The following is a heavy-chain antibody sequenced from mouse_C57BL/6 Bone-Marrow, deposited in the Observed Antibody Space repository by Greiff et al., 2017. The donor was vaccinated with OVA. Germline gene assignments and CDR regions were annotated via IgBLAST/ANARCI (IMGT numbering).Heavy chain of an antibody. D-gene: IGHD1-1*01. CDR3: ARGYYGSRAMDY. CDR2: ISSGGSYT. J-gene: IGHJ4*01. Sequence: EVKLMESGGDLVKPGGSLKLSCAASGFTFSSYGMSWVRQTPDKRLEWVATISSGGSYTYYPDSVKGRFTISRDNAKNTLYLQMSSLKSEDTAMYYCARGYYGSRAMDYWGQGTSVTVSS. V-gene: IGHV5-6*01. CDR1: GFTFSSYG.